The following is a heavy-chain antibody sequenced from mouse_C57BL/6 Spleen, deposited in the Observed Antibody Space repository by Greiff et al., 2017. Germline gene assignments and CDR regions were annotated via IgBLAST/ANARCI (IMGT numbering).Heavy chain of an antibody. CDR1: GYTFTGYW. V-gene: IGHV1-64*01. J-gene: IGHJ4*01. CDR3: ASPYDGAMDY. CDR2: IHPNSGST. D-gene: IGHD2-12*01. Sequence: QVQLQQPGAELVKPGASVKLSCKASGYTFTGYWMHWVKQRPGQGLEWIGMIHPNSGSTNYNEKFKSKATLTVDKSSSTAYMQLSSLTSEDSAVYYCASPYDGAMDYWGQGTSVTVSS.